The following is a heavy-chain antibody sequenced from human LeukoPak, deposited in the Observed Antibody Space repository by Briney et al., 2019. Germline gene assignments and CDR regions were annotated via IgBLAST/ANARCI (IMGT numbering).Heavy chain of an antibody. J-gene: IGHJ3*02. CDR3: ARRGEDGCNSFADAFDT. V-gene: IGHV5-51*01. Sequence: GESLKISCKGSGYSFTNYWIGWVRQMPGKGLEWMGMIYPDDSDIRYRPSFQGQVTISADKSISTAYLQWSSLKASDTAMYYCARRGEDGCNSFADAFDTWGQGTMVTVSS. D-gene: IGHD5-24*01. CDR1: GYSFTNYW. CDR2: IYPDDSDI.